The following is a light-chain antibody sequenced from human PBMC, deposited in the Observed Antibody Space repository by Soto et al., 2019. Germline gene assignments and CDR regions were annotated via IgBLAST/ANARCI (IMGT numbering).Light chain of an antibody. V-gene: IGKV3-20*01. Sequence: EVVLTQSPGTLSLSPGERATLSCRASQSVRSNSVAWYQQKPGQPPRLLMYGASSRASGIPDRFSGSGSGTDFSLAISRVEPEDFAVYYCQQYGTSPFSVGPGTKVDSK. CDR3: QQYGTSPFS. CDR1: QSVRSNS. CDR2: GAS. J-gene: IGKJ3*01.